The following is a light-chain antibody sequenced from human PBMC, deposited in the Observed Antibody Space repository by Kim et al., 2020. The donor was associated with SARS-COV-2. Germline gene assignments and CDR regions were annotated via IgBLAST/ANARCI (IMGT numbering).Light chain of an antibody. Sequence: SYELTQPPSVSVSPGQTARISCSGDTLPNQYAYWYQQMPGQAPVVVIYRDNERPSGIPERFSGSSSGTTVTLTISGVQAEDEADYYCQSADSTGTYVIFG. CDR3: QSADSTGTYVI. V-gene: IGLV3-25*03. J-gene: IGLJ1*01. CDR2: RDN. CDR1: TLPNQY.